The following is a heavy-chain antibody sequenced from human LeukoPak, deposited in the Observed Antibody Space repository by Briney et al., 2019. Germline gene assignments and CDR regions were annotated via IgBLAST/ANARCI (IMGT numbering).Heavy chain of an antibody. CDR3: ARDRGWGTLGILDY. CDR2: ISSSGSST. D-gene: IGHD3-16*01. V-gene: IGHV3-48*03. CDR1: GFTFSLYE. Sequence: GGSQRLSCAASGFTFSLYEMCWVRQAPGKGLEWVSYISSSGSSTYYADSLKGRFTSARDNAENSLYLHMDSLRAEDTAVYYCARDRGWGTLGILDYWGQGILVTVSS. J-gene: IGHJ4*02.